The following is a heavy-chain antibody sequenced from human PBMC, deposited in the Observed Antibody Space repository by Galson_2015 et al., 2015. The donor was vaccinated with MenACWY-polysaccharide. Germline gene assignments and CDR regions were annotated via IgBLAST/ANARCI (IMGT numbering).Heavy chain of an antibody. V-gene: IGHV3-74*01. CDR2: INSDGSST. CDR3: ARAGQQLVRLVGETYYSFYYGMDF. J-gene: IGHJ6*02. D-gene: IGHD6-6*01. CDR1: GFTFSSYW. Sequence: SLRLSCAASGFTFSSYWMHWVRQAPGKGLVWVSRINSDGSSTSYADSVKGRFTISRDNAKNTLYLQMNSLRAEDTAVYYCARAGQQLVRLVGETYYSFYYGMDFWGQGTAVTVSS.